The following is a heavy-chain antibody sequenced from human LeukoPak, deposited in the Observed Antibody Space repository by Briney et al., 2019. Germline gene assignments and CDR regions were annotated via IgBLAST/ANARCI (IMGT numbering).Heavy chain of an antibody. J-gene: IGHJ4*02. CDR1: GFSFSSYT. D-gene: IGHD4-17*01. V-gene: IGHV3-66*01. CDR2: IYSDGKT. CDR3: TYGDYPLTY. Sequence: TGGSLRLSCAASGFSFSSYTMHWVRQAPGKALEWVSIIYSDGKTLYTKSVKGRFTFSRDKSKNTFYLQMNSLRAEDTAVYFCTYGDYPLTYWGQGTLVTVSS.